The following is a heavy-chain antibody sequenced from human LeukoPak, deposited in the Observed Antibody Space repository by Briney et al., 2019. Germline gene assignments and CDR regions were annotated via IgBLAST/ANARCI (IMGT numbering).Heavy chain of an antibody. D-gene: IGHD3-22*01. Sequence: PGGSLRLSCAASGFTFSSYAMSWVRQAPGKGLEWASAISGSGGSTYYADSVKGRFTISRDNSKNTLYLQMNSLRAEDTAVYYCAGARDSSGYYRDYWGQGTLVTVSS. CDR3: AGARDSSGYYRDY. CDR2: ISGSGGST. CDR1: GFTFSSYA. J-gene: IGHJ4*02. V-gene: IGHV3-23*01.